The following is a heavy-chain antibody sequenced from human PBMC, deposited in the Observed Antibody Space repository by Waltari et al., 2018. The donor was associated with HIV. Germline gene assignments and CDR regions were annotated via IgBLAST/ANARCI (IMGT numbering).Heavy chain of an antibody. J-gene: IGHJ4*02. V-gene: IGHV3-74*01. D-gene: IGHD1-26*01. CDR1: GFDFRSRW. CDR3: AKEPFREMEGVGDTNDDTYFDH. Sequence: EVQLVESGGGLVQSGGSLRLSCVASGFDFRSRWMHWVRQAPGKGLVWVSQIDSDGTNTSYADSVKGRFTVSRDNAKTTLYLQMDSLGVEDTAVYYCAKEPFREMEGVGDTNDDTYFDHWGQGTLVTVSS. CDR2: IDSDGTNT.